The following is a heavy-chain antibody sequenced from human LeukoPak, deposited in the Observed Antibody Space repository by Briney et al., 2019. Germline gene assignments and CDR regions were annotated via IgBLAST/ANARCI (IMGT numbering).Heavy chain of an antibody. Sequence: SGTLSLTCAVYGGSFSGYYWSWIRQPPGKGLEWIGEINHSGSTNYNPSLKSRVTISVDTSKNQFSLKLSSVTAADTAVYYCARGRYSYGIDYWGQGTLVTVSS. V-gene: IGHV4-34*01. CDR2: INHSGST. J-gene: IGHJ4*02. CDR3: ARGRYSYGIDY. D-gene: IGHD5-18*01. CDR1: GGSFSGYY.